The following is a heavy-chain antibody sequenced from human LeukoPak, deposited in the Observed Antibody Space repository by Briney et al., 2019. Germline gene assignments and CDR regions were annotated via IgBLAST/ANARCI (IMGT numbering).Heavy chain of an antibody. J-gene: IGHJ4*02. CDR3: ATVLHYYDSSGYYYYFDY. CDR2: IYYSGST. CDR1: GGSISSYY. D-gene: IGHD3-22*01. Sequence: SETLSLTCTVSGGSISSYYWSWIRQPPGKGLEWIGYIYYSGSTNYNPSLKSRVTISVDTSKNQFSLKLSSVTAADTAVYYGATVLHYYDSSGYYYYFDYWGQGTLVTVSS. V-gene: IGHV4-59*01.